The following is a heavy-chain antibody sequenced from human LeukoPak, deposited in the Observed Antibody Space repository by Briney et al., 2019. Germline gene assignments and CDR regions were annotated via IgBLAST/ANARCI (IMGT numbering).Heavy chain of an antibody. CDR1: GGSISSSSYY. V-gene: IGHV4-39*01. D-gene: IGHD3-22*01. Sequence: PSETLSLTYTVSGGSISSSSYYWGWIRQPPGKGLEWIGSIYYTRSTYYNPSLKSRVTISVDTSKNQFSLKLTSVTAADTAVYYCARGVTMIVVVIHDWYFDLWGRGTLVTVSS. CDR2: IYYTRST. CDR3: ARGVTMIVVVIHDWYFDL. J-gene: IGHJ2*01.